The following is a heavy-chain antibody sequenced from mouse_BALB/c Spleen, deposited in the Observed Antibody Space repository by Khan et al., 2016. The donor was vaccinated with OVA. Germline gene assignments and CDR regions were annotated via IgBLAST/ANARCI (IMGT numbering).Heavy chain of an antibody. CDR1: GYSITSDYA. J-gene: IGHJ1*01. CDR2: ISYSGST. Sequence: EVQLQESGPGLVKPSQSLSLTCTVTGYSITSDYAWNWIRQLPGNKLEWMAYISYSGSTSYHPSLKSRVSLTRDTSKNQFFLQLNSVTTEDTATYYCARRYYYGHWYFDVWGAGTTVTVSS. CDR3: ARRYYYGHWYFDV. D-gene: IGHD1-1*01. V-gene: IGHV3-2*02.